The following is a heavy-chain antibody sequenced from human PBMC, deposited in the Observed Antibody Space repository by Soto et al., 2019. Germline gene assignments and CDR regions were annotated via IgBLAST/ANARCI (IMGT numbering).Heavy chain of an antibody. CDR2: IYYSGST. J-gene: IGHJ5*02. CDR1: GGSISSYY. V-gene: IGHV4-59*01. CDR3: ARGGIVVVPAAMRKIGWFDP. D-gene: IGHD2-2*01. Sequence: SETLSLTCTVSGGSISSYYWSWIRQPPGKGLEWIGYIYYSGSTNYNPSLKSRVTISVDTSKNQFSLKLSSVTAADTAVYYCARGGIVVVPAAMRKIGWFDPWGQGTLVTVSS.